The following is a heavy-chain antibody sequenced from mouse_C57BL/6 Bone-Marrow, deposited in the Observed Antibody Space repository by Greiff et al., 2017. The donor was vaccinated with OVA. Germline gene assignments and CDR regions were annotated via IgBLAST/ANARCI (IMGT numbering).Heavy chain of an antibody. CDR1: GFTFSSYG. CDR2: ISSGGSYT. J-gene: IGHJ3*01. V-gene: IGHV5-6*01. Sequence: EVMLVESGGDLVKPGGSLTLSCAASGFTFSSYGMSWVRQTPDKRLEWVATISSGGSYTYYPDSVKGRFTISRDNAKNTLYLQMSSLKSEDTAMYYCARHEKIAYWGQGTLVTVSA. CDR3: ARHEKIAY.